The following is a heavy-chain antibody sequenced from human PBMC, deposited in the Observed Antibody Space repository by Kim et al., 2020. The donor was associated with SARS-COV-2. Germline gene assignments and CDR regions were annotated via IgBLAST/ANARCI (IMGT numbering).Heavy chain of an antibody. CDR3: ARDLGGSGAYYYGMDV. J-gene: IGHJ6*02. V-gene: IGHV4-59*01. D-gene: IGHD3-16*01. Sequence: LTSRFPISVDTAKNQFSLKLSSVTAADTAVYYCARDLGGSGAYYYGMDVWGQGTTVTVSS.